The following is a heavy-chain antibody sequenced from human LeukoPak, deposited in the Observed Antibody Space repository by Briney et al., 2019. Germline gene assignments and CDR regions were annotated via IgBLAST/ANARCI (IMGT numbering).Heavy chain of an antibody. CDR1: GYTFTGYY. Sequence: ASVTVSCKASGYTFTGYYMHWVRQAPGQGLEWMGWINPNSGGTNYAQTFQGRVTMTRDTSISTAYMELSRLRSDDTAVYYCARGRVRAYVVPAAICDPWGQGTLVTVSS. V-gene: IGHV1-2*02. J-gene: IGHJ5*02. CDR2: INPNSGGT. CDR3: ARGRVRAYVVPAAICDP. D-gene: IGHD2-2*02.